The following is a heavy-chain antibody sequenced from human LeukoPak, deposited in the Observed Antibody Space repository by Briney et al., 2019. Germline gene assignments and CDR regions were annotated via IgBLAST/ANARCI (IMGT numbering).Heavy chain of an antibody. CDR3: AKAKDYYGSGSYPDY. CDR2: ISVNGGSA. Sequence: GRSLRLSCVSSGFTFSSRAMNWVRQPPGKGLEWVSVISVNGGSANYGDSVKGRFTVSRDNSKSTLYLQMNSLRAEDTAIYYCAKAKDYYGSGSYPDYWGQGTLVTVSS. J-gene: IGHJ4*02. CDR1: GFTFSSRA. D-gene: IGHD3-10*01. V-gene: IGHV3-23*01.